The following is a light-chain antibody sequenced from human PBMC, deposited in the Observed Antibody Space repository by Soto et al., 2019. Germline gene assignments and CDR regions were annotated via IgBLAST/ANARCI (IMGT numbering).Light chain of an antibody. CDR2: GAS. CDR3: QQYGSSPVYT. Sequence: EIVLTQSPGTLSLSPGERATLSCRSSQSVSSSDLAWYQQKPGQAPRLLISGASSSATGIPDRFSGSGSAADFIHSISRLEPEDFAVYYCQQYGSSPVYTFGQGTKLEIK. CDR1: QSVSSSD. J-gene: IGKJ2*01. V-gene: IGKV3-20*01.